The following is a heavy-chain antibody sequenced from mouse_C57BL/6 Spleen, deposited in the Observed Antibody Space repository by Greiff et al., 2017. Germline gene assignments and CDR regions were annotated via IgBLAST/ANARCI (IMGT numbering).Heavy chain of an antibody. CDR2: ISYDGSN. CDR3: ARWLPHCWYFDV. CDR1: GYSITSGYY. D-gene: IGHD2-2*01. V-gene: IGHV3-6*01. Sequence: EVQLQESGPGLVKPSQSLSLTCSVTGYSITSGYYWNWIRQFPGNKLEWMGYISYDGSNNYNPSLKNRISITRDTSNNQFFLKLNSVTTEDTATYYCARWLPHCWYFDVWGTGTTVTVSS. J-gene: IGHJ1*03.